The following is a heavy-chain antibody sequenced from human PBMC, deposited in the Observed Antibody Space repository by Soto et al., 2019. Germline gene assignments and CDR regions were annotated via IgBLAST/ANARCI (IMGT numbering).Heavy chain of an antibody. V-gene: IGHV4-30-2*06. CDR2: ISHLEST. Sequence: QLQLQESGSGLVKTSETLSLTCTVSGASISYGGLSWSWIRQSPGKGLEWIGYISHLESTYFRPSFKSLVTMQIDRTRNQFSLKLSSVTAADMAVYYCARGGGYDSFDYWGQGVLVTVSS. CDR1: GASISYGGLS. J-gene: IGHJ4*02. CDR3: ARGGGYDSFDY. D-gene: IGHD5-12*01.